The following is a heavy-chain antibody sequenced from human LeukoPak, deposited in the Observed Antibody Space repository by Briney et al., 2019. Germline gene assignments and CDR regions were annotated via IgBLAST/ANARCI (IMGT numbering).Heavy chain of an antibody. CDR3: ARPLGGYSYGFGY. D-gene: IGHD5-18*01. CDR1: GGTFSSYA. CDR2: IIPIFGTA. V-gene: IGHV1-69*05. Sequence: ASVKVSCKPSGGTFSSYAISWVRQAPGQGLEWMGRIIPIFGTANYAQKFQGRVTITTDESTSTAYMELSSLRSEDTAVYYCARPLGGYSYGFGYWGQGTLVTVSS. J-gene: IGHJ4*02.